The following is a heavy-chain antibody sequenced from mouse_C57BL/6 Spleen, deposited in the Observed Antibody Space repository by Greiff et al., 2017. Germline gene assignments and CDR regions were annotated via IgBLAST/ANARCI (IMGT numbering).Heavy chain of an antibody. J-gene: IGHJ4*01. Sequence: VQLQQPGAELVMPGASVKLSCKASGYTFTSYWMHWVKQRPGQGLEWIGEIDPSDSYTNYNQKFKGKSTLTVDKSSSTAYMQLSSLTSEDSAVYDCAIMVTTTGYAMDYWGQGTSVTVSS. CDR3: AIMVTTTGYAMDY. CDR2: IDPSDSYT. D-gene: IGHD2-2*01. CDR1: GYTFTSYW. V-gene: IGHV1-69*01.